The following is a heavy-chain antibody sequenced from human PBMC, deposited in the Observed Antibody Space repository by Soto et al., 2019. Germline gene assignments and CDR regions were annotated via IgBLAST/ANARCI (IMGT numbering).Heavy chain of an antibody. J-gene: IGHJ4*02. CDR1: GFSLSTSGVG. CDR2: IYWDDDK. V-gene: IGHV2-5*02. Sequence: QITMKESGPTLVKPRQTLTLTCTFSGFSLSTSGVGVGWIRQPPGKALEWLALIYWDDDKRYSPSLKSRLTITKDTSKNQVVLTMTNMDPVDTATYYCARHDYGDYYFDYWGQGTLVTVSS. D-gene: IGHD4-17*01. CDR3: ARHDYGDYYFDY.